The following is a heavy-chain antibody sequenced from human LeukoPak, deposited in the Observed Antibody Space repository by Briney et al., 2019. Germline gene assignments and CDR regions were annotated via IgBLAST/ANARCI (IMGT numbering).Heavy chain of an antibody. J-gene: IGHJ4*02. CDR1: GFSFSNYG. Sequence: GGSLRLSCAASGFSFSNYGFHWVRQAPGKGLDWVPAISYDGKNIHYADSVKGRFTISRDNSRNTVYLQMNSLRVEDTAVYYCAKTYSRESGYDFFFHYWGQGTRVTVSS. D-gene: IGHD5-12*01. CDR3: AKTYSRESGYDFFFHY. V-gene: IGHV3-33*06. CDR2: ISYDGKNI.